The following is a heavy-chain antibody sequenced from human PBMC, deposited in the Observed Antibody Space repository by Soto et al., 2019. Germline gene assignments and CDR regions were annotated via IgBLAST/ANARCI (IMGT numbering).Heavy chain of an antibody. Sequence: QVQLQESGPGLVKPSQTLSLTCTVSGGSISSGGYYWSWIRKDPGKGLEWIGYIYYRGSTYYNPSLKSRVTISVDTSKNQFYLKLSSVTAADTAVYYCARRVVAATHFDYWGQGTLVTVSS. V-gene: IGHV4-31*03. CDR3: ARRVVAATHFDY. D-gene: IGHD2-15*01. J-gene: IGHJ4*02. CDR1: GGSISSGGYY. CDR2: IYYRGST.